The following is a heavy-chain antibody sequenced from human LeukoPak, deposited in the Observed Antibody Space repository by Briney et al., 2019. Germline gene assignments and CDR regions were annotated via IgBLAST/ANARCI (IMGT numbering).Heavy chain of an antibody. Sequence: PGGSLRLSCAASGFSFSSYSMTWVRQPPEEGLEWVGVIRSNGDTTHYADSVKGRSSISRDNPKDTLDLQMNSVRAEDTAIYYCAGAPTVTTWVVAYWGHGTLVTVSS. CDR2: IRSNGDTT. CDR1: GFSFSSYS. V-gene: IGHV3-23*01. J-gene: IGHJ4*01. CDR3: AGAPTVTTWVVAY. D-gene: IGHD4-17*01.